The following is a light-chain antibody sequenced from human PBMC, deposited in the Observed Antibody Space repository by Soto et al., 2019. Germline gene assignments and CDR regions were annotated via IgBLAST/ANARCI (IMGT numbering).Light chain of an antibody. CDR2: DVS. V-gene: IGLV2-14*03. Sequence: QSVLTQPASVSGSPGQSITISCTGTSSDVGGYNYVAWYQQHPGKAPKLLIYDVSTRPSGVSNRFSGFKSGNTASLTISGLQAEDEADYHCTSYSSSSTPVVLGGGTKLTVL. CDR1: SSDVGGYNY. CDR3: TSYSSSSTPVV. J-gene: IGLJ2*01.